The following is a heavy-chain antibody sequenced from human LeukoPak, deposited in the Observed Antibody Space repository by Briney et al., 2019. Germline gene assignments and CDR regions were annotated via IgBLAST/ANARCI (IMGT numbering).Heavy chain of an antibody. CDR3: ASVGYSSSWSPDYYYYYMDV. CDR2: IYTSGST. J-gene: IGHJ6*03. D-gene: IGHD6-13*01. Sequence: SETLSLTCTVSGGSISSYYWSWIRQPPGEGLEWIGYIYTSGSTNYNPSLKSRVTISVDTSKNQFSLKLSSVTAADTAVYYCASVGYSSSWSPDYYYYYMDVWGKGTTVTVSS. V-gene: IGHV4-4*09. CDR1: GGSISSYY.